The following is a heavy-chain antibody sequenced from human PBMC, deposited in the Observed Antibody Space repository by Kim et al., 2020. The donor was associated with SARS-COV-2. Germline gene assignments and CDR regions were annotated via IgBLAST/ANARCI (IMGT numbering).Heavy chain of an antibody. Sequence: PSIKSRVTISVDTSKNQFSLKLSSVTAADTAVYYCARDLTEDYGSGSPGYWGQGTLVTVSS. V-gene: IGHV4-59*01. CDR3: ARDLTEDYGSGSPGY. D-gene: IGHD3-10*01. J-gene: IGHJ4*02.